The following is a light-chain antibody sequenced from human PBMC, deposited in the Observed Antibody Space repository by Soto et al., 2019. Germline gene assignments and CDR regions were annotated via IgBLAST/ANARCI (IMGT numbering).Light chain of an antibody. J-gene: IGLJ1*01. CDR3: VAWEESRNAKA. V-gene: IGLV1-44*01. Sequence: QSVLTQPPSASGTPGQRVTISCSGSSSNIGSNTVNWYQQLPGTAPKLLIYSNNQRPSGVPDRFSGSKSGTSASLAISGFQSEEEADYYCVAWEESRNAKAFGFGTRVPFL. CDR1: SSNIGSNT. CDR2: SNN.